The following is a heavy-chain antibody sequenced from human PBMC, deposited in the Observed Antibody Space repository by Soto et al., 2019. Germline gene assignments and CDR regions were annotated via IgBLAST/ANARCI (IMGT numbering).Heavy chain of an antibody. J-gene: IGHJ4*02. CDR2: LYYSGDT. CDR1: GGSISSGSYY. CDR3: ARTKEHQYQLLFDY. V-gene: IGHV4-61*01. D-gene: IGHD2-2*01. Sequence: QVQLQESGPGLVKPSETLSLTCTVSGGSISSGSYYWNWIRQPPGKGLEWIGYLYYSGDTNYSPSLKSRVTISVDTSKNQFSLKLSSVTAADTAVYFCARTKEHQYQLLFDYWGQGSLVTVSS.